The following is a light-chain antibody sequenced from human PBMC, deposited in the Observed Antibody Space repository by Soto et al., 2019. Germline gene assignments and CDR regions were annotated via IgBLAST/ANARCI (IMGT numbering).Light chain of an antibody. CDR3: QQYDNWPRT. V-gene: IGKV3-15*01. CDR1: QSVSSN. Sequence: EIVMTQSPATLSVSPGERATLSCRASQSVSSNSAWYQQKPGQAPRLLIYGASTRATGIPARFSGSGSGTEFTLTISGLQSEDFAVYYCQQYDNWPRTFGQGTKVEIK. CDR2: GAS. J-gene: IGKJ1*01.